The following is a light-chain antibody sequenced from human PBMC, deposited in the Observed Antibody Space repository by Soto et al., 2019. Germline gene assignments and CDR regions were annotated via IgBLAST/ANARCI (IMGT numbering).Light chain of an antibody. Sequence: IVLTQSPATLSLSPGERATLSCRGSQSVSSNLAWYQQKPGQAPRLLIYDASNRATGIPARFSGSGSGTDFTLTISSLEPEDFAVYYCQQRSNWPPITFGQGTRLEIK. V-gene: IGKV3-11*01. CDR1: QSVSSN. J-gene: IGKJ5*01. CDR3: QQRSNWPPIT. CDR2: DAS.